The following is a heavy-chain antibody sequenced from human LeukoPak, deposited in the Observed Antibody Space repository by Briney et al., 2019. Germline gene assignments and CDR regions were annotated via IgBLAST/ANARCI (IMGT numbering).Heavy chain of an antibody. CDR3: TRSQQGLGVFFDY. D-gene: IGHD6-19*01. CDR2: MNPDSGNT. J-gene: IGHJ4*02. V-gene: IGHV1-8*03. Sequence: ASVKVSCKASGYTFTSYDINWVRQTTGQGLEWMGWMNPDSGNTGYAQKFQGRVTFTRDTSIITAYMELSSLRSEDTAMYYCTRSQQGLGVFFDYWGQGTLVTVSS. CDR1: GYTFTSYD.